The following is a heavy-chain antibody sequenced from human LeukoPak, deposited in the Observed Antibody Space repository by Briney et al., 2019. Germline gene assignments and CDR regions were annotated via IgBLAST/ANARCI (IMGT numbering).Heavy chain of an antibody. CDR1: GRSISSYY. Sequence: WETLSLTCTVSGRSISSYYWNWIRQPPGKGLEWIGYIYYSGSTNYNPSLKSRVTTSVDTSKNQFSLRLSSVTAADTAVYYCARAAAGDYFDYWGQGTLVTVSS. V-gene: IGHV4-59*01. D-gene: IGHD6-13*01. CDR3: ARAAAGDYFDY. J-gene: IGHJ4*02. CDR2: IYYSGST.